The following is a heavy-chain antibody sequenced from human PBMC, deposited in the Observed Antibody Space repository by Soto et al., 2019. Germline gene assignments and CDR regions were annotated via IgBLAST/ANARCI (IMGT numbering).Heavy chain of an antibody. CDR3: ARGNIVVVPAATRHYYYYGMDV. Sequence: VKVSCKASGGTFSSYAISWVRQAPGQGLEWMGGIIPIFGTANYAQKFQGRVTITADESTSTAYMELSSLRSEDTAVYYCARGNIVVVPAATRHYYYYGMDVWGQGTTVTVSS. CDR2: IIPIFGTA. J-gene: IGHJ6*02. CDR1: GGTFSSYA. V-gene: IGHV1-69*01. D-gene: IGHD2-2*01.